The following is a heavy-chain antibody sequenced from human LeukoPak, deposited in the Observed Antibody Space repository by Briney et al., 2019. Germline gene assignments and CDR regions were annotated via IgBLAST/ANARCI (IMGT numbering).Heavy chain of an antibody. J-gene: IGHJ5*02. Sequence: ASVKVSCKVSGYTLTELSMHWVRQAPGKGLEWMGGFDPEDGETTYAQKFQGRVTMTEDTSTDTAYMELSSLRSEDTAVYYCATVYDFWSGYGTKNWFDPWGQGTLVTVSS. CDR1: GYTLTELS. CDR3: ATVYDFWSGYGTKNWFDP. D-gene: IGHD3-3*01. CDR2: FDPEDGET. V-gene: IGHV1-24*01.